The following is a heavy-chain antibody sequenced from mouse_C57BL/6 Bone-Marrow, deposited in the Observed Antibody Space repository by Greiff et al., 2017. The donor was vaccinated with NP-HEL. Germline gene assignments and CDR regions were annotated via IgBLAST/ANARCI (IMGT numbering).Heavy chain of an antibody. J-gene: IGHJ3*01. Sequence: QVQLQQPGTELVKPGASVKLSCTASGYTFTSYWMHWVKQRPGQGLEWIGNINLSNGGTNYNEKFKSKGTLTVDKSSSTAYLQLSSLTSEDSAVYYCARGSRGLLLHFWGQGTLVTVSA. D-gene: IGHD1-1*01. CDR2: INLSNGGT. CDR1: GYTFTSYW. V-gene: IGHV1-53*01. CDR3: ARGSRGLLLHF.